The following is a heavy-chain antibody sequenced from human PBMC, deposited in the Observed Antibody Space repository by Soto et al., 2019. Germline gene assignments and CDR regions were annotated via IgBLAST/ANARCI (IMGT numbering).Heavy chain of an antibody. V-gene: IGHV1-69*08. CDR1: ADTFTGYT. Sequence: SVKVSCKASADTFTGYTVTWVRQAPGQGLEWVGRVIPILGASNFAQKFQGRVTISADKSTDTAYMVLTGLTSEDTAVYYCARSRGSYYSNFDSWGQGTLVTAPQ. CDR3: ARSRGSYYSNFDS. D-gene: IGHD3-10*01. CDR2: VIPILGAS. J-gene: IGHJ4*02.